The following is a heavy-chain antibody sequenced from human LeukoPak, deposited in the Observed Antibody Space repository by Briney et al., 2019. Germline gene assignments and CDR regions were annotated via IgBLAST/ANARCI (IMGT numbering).Heavy chain of an antibody. J-gene: IGHJ4*02. D-gene: IGHD4-17*01. CDR2: ISGSGGST. V-gene: IGHV3-23*01. Sequence: GGSLRLSCAASGFTFSSYAMSWVRQAPGKGLEWVSAISGSGGSTYYADSVKGRFTISRDNSKNTLYLQMNSLRAEDTAVYYCAKDGYGDLIAVAAGFGYWGQGTLVTVSS. CDR3: AKDGYGDLIAVAAGFGY. CDR1: GFTFSSYA.